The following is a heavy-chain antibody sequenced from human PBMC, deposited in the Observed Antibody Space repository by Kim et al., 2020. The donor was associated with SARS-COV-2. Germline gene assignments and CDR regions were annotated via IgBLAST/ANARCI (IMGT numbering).Heavy chain of an antibody. CDR1: GYAFTTYA. Sequence: ASVKVSCKASGYAFTTYAIHWVRQAPGQRLEWLGWINAGNGNTKNSQEVQGRVTITRDTSASTAYMELSSLRSEDTAVYYCARESLGWGTGSYHFDYWGQGTLVTVSS. V-gene: IGHV1-3*01. CDR3: ARESLGWGTGSYHFDY. J-gene: IGHJ4*02. CDR2: INAGNGNT. D-gene: IGHD1-26*01.